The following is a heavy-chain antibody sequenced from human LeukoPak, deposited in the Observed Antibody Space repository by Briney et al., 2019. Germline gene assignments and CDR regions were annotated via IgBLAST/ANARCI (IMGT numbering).Heavy chain of an antibody. CDR2: INSDGSTT. V-gene: IGHV3-74*01. CDR3: SRTLFGMVNY. Sequence: PGGSLRLSCAASGFTFSSYWMHWVRQAPGKGLVWVSRINSDGSTTSYMDSVKGRFTISRDNAKNTVYLQMNSLRADDTAVYYRSRTLFGMVNYWGQGTLVIVSS. J-gene: IGHJ4*02. D-gene: IGHD3-3*01. CDR1: GFTFSSYW.